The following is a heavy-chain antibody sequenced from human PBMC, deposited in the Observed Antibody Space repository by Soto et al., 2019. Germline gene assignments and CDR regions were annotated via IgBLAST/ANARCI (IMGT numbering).Heavy chain of an antibody. CDR2: INVGDGNT. Sequence: QVQLVQSGAEVKKPGASVKVSCKASGYTFTSYAIHWVRQAPGQRLEWRGWINVGDGNTKYLRKFQGRLAITRDTSASTAYMELSSLRSEATAVFYCARDGGSCHSTNCYQPTDYWGQGTLVTVSS. V-gene: IGHV1-3*01. J-gene: IGHJ4*02. D-gene: IGHD2-2*01. CDR1: GYTFTSYA. CDR3: ARDGGSCHSTNCYQPTDY.